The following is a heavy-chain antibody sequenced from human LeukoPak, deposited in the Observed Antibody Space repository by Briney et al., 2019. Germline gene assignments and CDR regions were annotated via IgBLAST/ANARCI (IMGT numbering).Heavy chain of an antibody. J-gene: IGHJ5*02. D-gene: IGHD5-18*01. Sequence: GRSLRLSCVASGFTFSSYALHWVRQAPGKGLEWVALISYDGSNKYYADSVKGRFTISRDNSKNTLYLQMNSLRAEDTAVYYCARGIQFRHNWFDPWGQGTLVTVSS. CDR2: ISYDGSNK. CDR3: ARGIQFRHNWFDP. V-gene: IGHV3-30*04. CDR1: GFTFSSYA.